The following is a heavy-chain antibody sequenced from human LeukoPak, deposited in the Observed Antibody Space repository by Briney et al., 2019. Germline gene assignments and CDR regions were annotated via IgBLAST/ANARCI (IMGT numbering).Heavy chain of an antibody. CDR3: ARDLGRYYYDSSGYPNLDY. CDR2: ISAYNGNT. J-gene: IGHJ4*02. CDR1: GYTFTSYG. Sequence: ASVKVSCKASGYTFTSYGISWVRQAPGQGLEWMGWISAYNGNTNYAQKLQGRVTMITDTSTSTAYMELRSLRSDDTAVYYCARDLGRYYYDSSGYPNLDYWGQGTLVTVSS. V-gene: IGHV1-18*01. D-gene: IGHD3-22*01.